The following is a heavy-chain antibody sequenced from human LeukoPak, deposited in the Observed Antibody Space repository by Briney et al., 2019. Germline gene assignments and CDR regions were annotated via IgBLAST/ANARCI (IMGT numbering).Heavy chain of an antibody. V-gene: IGHV1-18*01. J-gene: IGHJ4*02. Sequence: GASVKVSCKASGYTFTSYGISWVRQAPGQGLEWMGWISAYNGNTNYAQKLQGRVTMTTDTSTSTAYMELRSLRSDDTAVYYCAREPVVVPAPSLQAYHTFDYWGQGTLVTVSS. CDR3: AREPVVVPAPSLQAYHTFDY. D-gene: IGHD2-2*01. CDR2: ISAYNGNT. CDR1: GYTFTSYG.